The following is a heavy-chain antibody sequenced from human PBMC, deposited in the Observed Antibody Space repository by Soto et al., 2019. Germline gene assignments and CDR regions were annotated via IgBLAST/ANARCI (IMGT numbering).Heavy chain of an antibody. J-gene: IGHJ6*03. CDR2: TIPILGIA. CDR1: GGTFSSYT. Sequence: ASVKVSCKASGGTFSSYTISWVRQAPGQGLEWMGRTIPILGIANYAQKFQGRVTITADKSTSTAYMELSSLRSEDTAVYYCARVEWAATSPYYYYYYLDVWGKGTTFTVSS. V-gene: IGHV1-69*02. CDR3: ARVEWAATSPYYYYYYLDV. D-gene: IGHD2-15*01.